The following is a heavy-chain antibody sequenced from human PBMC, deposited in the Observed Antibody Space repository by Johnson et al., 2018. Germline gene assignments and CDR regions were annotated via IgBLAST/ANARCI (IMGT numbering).Heavy chain of an antibody. CDR1: GFTFDDYA. Sequence: EVQLVESGGGLVQPGRSLRLSCAASGFTFDDYAMHWVRQAPGKGLEWVSGISWNRGSIGYADSVKGRFTISRDNAKNSLYLQMNSLRAEDTALYYCATGLTGYSHYYYYGMDVWGQGTTVTVSS. CDR2: ISWNRGSI. D-gene: IGHD3-9*01. J-gene: IGHJ6*02. V-gene: IGHV3-9*01. CDR3: ATGLTGYSHYYYYGMDV.